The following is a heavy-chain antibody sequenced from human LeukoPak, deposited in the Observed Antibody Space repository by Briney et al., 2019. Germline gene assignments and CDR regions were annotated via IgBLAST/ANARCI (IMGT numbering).Heavy chain of an antibody. Sequence: GGSLRLSCEASGFTFRSYWMTWVRQSPGKGPEWVAIIKPDGSDKFHVDSVKGRFTISRDNAKNSLYLQMSNLRAEDTAVYYCARGGHRQKEFWGQGTLVTVSS. CDR1: GFTFRSYW. CDR3: ARGGHRQKEF. J-gene: IGHJ4*02. CDR2: IKPDGSDK. V-gene: IGHV3-7*01. D-gene: IGHD3-10*01.